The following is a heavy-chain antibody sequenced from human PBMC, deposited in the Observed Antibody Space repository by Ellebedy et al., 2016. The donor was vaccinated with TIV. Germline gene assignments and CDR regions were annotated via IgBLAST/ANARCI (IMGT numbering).Heavy chain of an antibody. CDR1: GFTFSTYA. D-gene: IGHD1-1*01. CDR2: IRQDGSDK. J-gene: IGHJ4*02. CDR3: ARKTDTGTSGDY. V-gene: IGHV3-7*03. Sequence: PGGSLRLSCAASGFTFSTYAMGWVRQAPGKGLEWVANIRQDGSDKYYVDSVKGRFTISRDNAKNSLYLQMNSLRAEDTAMYYCARKTDTGTSGDYWGQGTPVTVSS.